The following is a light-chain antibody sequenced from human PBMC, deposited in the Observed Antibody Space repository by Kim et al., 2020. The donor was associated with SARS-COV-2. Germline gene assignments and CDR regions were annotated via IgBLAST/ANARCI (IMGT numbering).Light chain of an antibody. V-gene: IGLV3-1*01. Sequence: SVSPGQTASIPCSGDKLWDKYACWYQQKPGQSPVLVIYQDSKRPSGIPERFSGSNSGNTATLTISGTQAMDEADYYCQAWDSSTVVFGGGTQLTVL. CDR3: QAWDSSTVV. J-gene: IGLJ2*01. CDR1: KLWDKY. CDR2: QDS.